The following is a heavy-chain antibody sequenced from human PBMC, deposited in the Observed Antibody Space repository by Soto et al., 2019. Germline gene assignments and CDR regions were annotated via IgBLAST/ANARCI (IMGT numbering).Heavy chain of an antibody. CDR3: ARETRAAAGTYNYYYGMDV. Sequence: LRLSCAASGFTFSSYSMNWVRQAPGKGLEWVSSISSSSSYIYYADSVKGRFTISRDNAKNSLYLQMNSLRAEDTAVYYCARETRAAAGTYNYYYGMDVWGQGTTVTVYS. J-gene: IGHJ6*02. CDR1: GFTFSSYS. CDR2: ISSSSSYI. D-gene: IGHD6-13*01. V-gene: IGHV3-21*01.